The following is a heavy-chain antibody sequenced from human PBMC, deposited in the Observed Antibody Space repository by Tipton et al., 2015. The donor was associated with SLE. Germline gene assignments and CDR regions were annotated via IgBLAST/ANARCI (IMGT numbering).Heavy chain of an antibody. Sequence: TLSLTCSVSGDSISSGTYYWGWIRQPPGKGLEWIGYTGSTSYNPSFKSRVTISLDTSKGQFSLKLGSVTAADTAVYYCASGPLHDFWSGYEAAWGQGTLVSVSS. CDR3: ASGPLHDFWSGYEAA. V-gene: IGHV4-39*07. J-gene: IGHJ5*02. CDR2: YTGST. D-gene: IGHD3-3*01. CDR1: GDSISSGTYY.